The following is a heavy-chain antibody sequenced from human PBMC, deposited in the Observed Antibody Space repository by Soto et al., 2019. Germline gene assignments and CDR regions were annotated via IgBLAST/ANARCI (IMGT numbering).Heavy chain of an antibody. Sequence: TGRSLRLSCVVSGFSFRIYSVNWVRQAPGKGLEWISYISSDSGTIYYADSLKGRFTISRDNGKNSLYLQMNSMTDEDTAVYYCARGRLWFFDFWGQGTLVPVSP. CDR3: ARGRLWFFDF. V-gene: IGHV3-48*02. J-gene: IGHJ4*02. D-gene: IGHD3-10*01. CDR1: GFSFRIYS. CDR2: ISSDSGTI.